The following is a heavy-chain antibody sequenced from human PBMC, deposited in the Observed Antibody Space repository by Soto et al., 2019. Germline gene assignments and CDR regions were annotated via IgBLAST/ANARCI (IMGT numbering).Heavy chain of an antibody. CDR3: TLGSWSAETFDI. Sequence: QVQLVQSGAEVKKPGSSVKVSCKASGGTFSTYTIIWVRQATGQGLEWMGRILPMLDITNSAQRFQGRVTITADKSTSTAYLELSSLRSEDTAVYYCTLGSWSAETFDIWGRGTMVTVSS. J-gene: IGHJ3*02. CDR2: ILPMLDIT. V-gene: IGHV1-69*02. CDR1: GGTFSTYT. D-gene: IGHD6-13*01.